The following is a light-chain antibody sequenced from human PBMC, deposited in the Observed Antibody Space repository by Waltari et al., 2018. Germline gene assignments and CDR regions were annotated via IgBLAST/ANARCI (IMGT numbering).Light chain of an antibody. V-gene: IGKV1-39*01. J-gene: IGKJ1*01. CDR2: GAS. CDR3: QQSYSSPRT. CDR1: QSISTY. Sequence: DIQMTQSPSSLSASVGDRVTLTCRASQSISTYLNWYQQKPGKAPKLLIFGASSLQSGVPSKFSGSGSGTDFALTITSLQPEDFATYYCQQSYSSPRTFGQGTKVEI.